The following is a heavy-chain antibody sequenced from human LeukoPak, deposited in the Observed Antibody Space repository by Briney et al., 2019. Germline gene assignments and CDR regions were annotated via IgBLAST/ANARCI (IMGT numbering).Heavy chain of an antibody. Sequence: ASVKVSCKASGYTFTSYSISWVRQAPGQGLEWMGWISAYNGNTNYAQKLQGRVTMTTDTSTSTAYMELRSLRSDDTAVYYCASAIVVVPAGHDAFDIWGQGTMVTVSS. J-gene: IGHJ3*02. D-gene: IGHD2-2*01. CDR3: ASAIVVVPAGHDAFDI. CDR2: ISAYNGNT. V-gene: IGHV1-18*01. CDR1: GYTFTSYS.